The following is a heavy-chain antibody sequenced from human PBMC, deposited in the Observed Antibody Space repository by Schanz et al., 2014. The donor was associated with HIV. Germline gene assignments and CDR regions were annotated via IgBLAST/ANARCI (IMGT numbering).Heavy chain of an antibody. Sequence: QVQLVQSGAEAKKPGASVKVSCRASGYAFTDYFIHWVRQAPGQGLEWIGWINPNSGGTKFAQKFQGRVTMTTDTSTSTAYMELRSLRSDDTAVYYCARQLAAAGTSVCDYWGQGTLVTVSS. D-gene: IGHD6-13*01. CDR3: ARQLAAAGTSVCDY. J-gene: IGHJ4*02. V-gene: IGHV1-2*02. CDR2: INPNSGGT. CDR1: GYAFTDYF.